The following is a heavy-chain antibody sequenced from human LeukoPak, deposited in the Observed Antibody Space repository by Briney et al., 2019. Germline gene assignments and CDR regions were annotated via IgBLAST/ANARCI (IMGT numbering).Heavy chain of an antibody. Sequence: GGSLTLPCAASGLPFCTYAMSGLRQPPGKGREGVSAISSSGGSTYYADSVKVRFTISRDKSKNTLYLQMNSLRAEDTAVYYCAKYCGYSSSWYKLGFDYWGQGTLVTVSS. CDR1: GLPFCTYA. J-gene: IGHJ4*02. CDR2: ISSSGGST. D-gene: IGHD6-13*01. V-gene: IGHV3-23*01. CDR3: AKYCGYSSSWYKLGFDY.